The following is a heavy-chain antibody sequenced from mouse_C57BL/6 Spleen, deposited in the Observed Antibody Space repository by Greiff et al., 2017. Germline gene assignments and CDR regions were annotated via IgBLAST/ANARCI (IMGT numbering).Heavy chain of an antibody. CDR3: AKNDYGSSAGYFDV. Sequence: QVQLQQSGPGLVQPSQSLSITCTVSGFSLTSYGVHWVRQPPGKGLEWLGVIWSGGSTDYNAAFISRLSISKDNSKSQVFFKMNSLQADDTAIYYCAKNDYGSSAGYFDVWGTGTTVTVSS. D-gene: IGHD1-1*01. J-gene: IGHJ1*03. V-gene: IGHV2-4*01. CDR2: IWSGGST. CDR1: GFSLTSYG.